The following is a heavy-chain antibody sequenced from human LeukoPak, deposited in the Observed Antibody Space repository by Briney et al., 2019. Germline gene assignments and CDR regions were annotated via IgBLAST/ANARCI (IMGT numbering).Heavy chain of an antibody. CDR2: INPDASEK. CDR1: GFTFSSYW. J-gene: IGHJ4*02. Sequence: GGSLRLSCVASGFTFSSYWMSWVRQAPGKGLEWVANINPDASEKYYVGSVKGRFTISRDNAKNSVYLQMNSLRAEDAAVYYCARDTYYFGSGSYYRDSWGQGTLVTVSS. CDR3: ARDTYYFGSGSYYRDS. D-gene: IGHD3-10*01. V-gene: IGHV3-7*01.